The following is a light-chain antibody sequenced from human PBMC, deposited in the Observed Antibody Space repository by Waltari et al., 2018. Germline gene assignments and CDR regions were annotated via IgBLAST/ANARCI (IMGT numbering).Light chain of an antibody. CDR1: STSIRRYNY. J-gene: IGLJ2*01. Sequence: QSALTQPASVSGSPGPSITISCPGTSTSIRRYNYVSWFQQSPGQAPKLIIYDVTKRPSGVSGRFSGSKSGNTASLTISGLQTEDEADYYCTSYTSTNTRVFGGGTQLTVL. V-gene: IGLV2-14*03. CDR2: DVT. CDR3: TSYTSTNTRV.